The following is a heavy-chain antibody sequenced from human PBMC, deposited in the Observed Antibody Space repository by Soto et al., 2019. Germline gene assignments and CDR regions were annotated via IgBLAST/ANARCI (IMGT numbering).Heavy chain of an antibody. J-gene: IGHJ4*02. CDR1: GFTFSSYS. Sequence: EVQLVESGGGLVQPGGSLRLSCAASGFTFSSYSMNWVRQAPGKGLEWVSYISIGTGTISYADSVKGRFTISRDDAKKSLYLQMNSLRDEDTAVYYCARDHSWVFDYWGQGTLVTVPS. CDR3: ARDHSWVFDY. D-gene: IGHD2-21*01. V-gene: IGHV3-48*02. CDR2: ISIGTGTI.